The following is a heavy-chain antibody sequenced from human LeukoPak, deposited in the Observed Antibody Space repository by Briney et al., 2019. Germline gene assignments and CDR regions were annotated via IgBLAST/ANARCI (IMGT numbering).Heavy chain of an antibody. CDR2: IYYSGST. J-gene: IGHJ4*02. CDR1: GGSISSYY. V-gene: IGHV4-59*01. Sequence: SETLSLTCTVSGGSISSYYWSWIRQPPGKGLEWIGYIYYSGSTNYNPSLKSRVTISVDTSKNQFSLKLSSVTAADTAVYYCARVGLYGDCPDNWGQGTLVTVSS. CDR3: ARVGLYGDCPDN. D-gene: IGHD4-17*01.